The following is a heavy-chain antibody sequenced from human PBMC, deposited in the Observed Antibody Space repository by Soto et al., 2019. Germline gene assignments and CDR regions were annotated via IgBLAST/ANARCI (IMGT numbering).Heavy chain of an antibody. CDR2: IYYSGST. CDR1: GGSISSSSYY. D-gene: IGHD3-3*01. J-gene: IGHJ3*02. V-gene: IGHV4-39*01. CDR3: ASRLVTIFGVVTRDDDFDI. Sequence: SETLSLTCTVSGGSISSSSYYWGWIRQPPGKGLEWIGSIYYSGSTYYNPSLKSRVTISVDTSKNQFSLKLSSVTAADTAVYYCASRLVTIFGVVTRDDDFDIWGQGTMVSVSS.